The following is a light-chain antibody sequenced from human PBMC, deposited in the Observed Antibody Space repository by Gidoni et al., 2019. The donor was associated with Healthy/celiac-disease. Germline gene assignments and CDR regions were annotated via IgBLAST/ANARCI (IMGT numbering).Light chain of an antibody. Sequence: DIQITHSPSTLSASVGDRVTITCRASQSISSWLDWYQQKPGKAPKLLIYKASSLESGVTSRFSGRGSGREFTLTISSRQPDDFATYYCQQYNSYPYTFGQGTKLEIK. CDR1: QSISSW. CDR3: QQYNSYPYT. J-gene: IGKJ2*01. V-gene: IGKV1-5*03. CDR2: KAS.